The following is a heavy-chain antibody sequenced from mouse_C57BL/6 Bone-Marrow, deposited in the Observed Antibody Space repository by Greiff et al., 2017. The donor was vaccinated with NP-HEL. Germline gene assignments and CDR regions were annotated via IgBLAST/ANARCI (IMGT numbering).Heavy chain of an antibody. V-gene: IGHV1-59*01. CDR2: IDPSDSYT. D-gene: IGHD3-2*02. Sequence: QVHVKQSGAELVRPGTSVKLSCKASGYTFTSYWMHWVKQRPGQGLEWIGVIDPSDSYTNYNQKFKGKATLTVDTSSSTAYMQLSSLTSEDSAVYYCAIDSSDFDYWGQGTTLTVSS. J-gene: IGHJ2*01. CDR1: GYTFTSYW. CDR3: AIDSSDFDY.